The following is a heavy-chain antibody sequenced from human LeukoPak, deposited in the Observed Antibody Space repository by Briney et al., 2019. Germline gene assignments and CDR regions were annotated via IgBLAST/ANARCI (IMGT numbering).Heavy chain of an antibody. V-gene: IGHV4-34*01. Sequence: NSSETLSLTCTVSGGSISSYYWSWIRQPPGKGLEWIGEINHSGSTNYNPSLKSRVTISVDTSKNQFSLKLSSVTAADTAVYYCARGLRYSSSWYEGNYYYYMDVWGKGTTVTVSS. CDR3: ARGLRYSSSWYEGNYYYYMDV. CDR1: GGSISSYY. J-gene: IGHJ6*03. CDR2: INHSGST. D-gene: IGHD6-13*01.